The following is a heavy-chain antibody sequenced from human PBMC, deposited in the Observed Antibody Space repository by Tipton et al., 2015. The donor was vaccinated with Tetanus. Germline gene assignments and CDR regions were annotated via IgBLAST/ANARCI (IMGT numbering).Heavy chain of an antibody. CDR3: ARDQARGARGWNYFDY. J-gene: IGHJ4*02. V-gene: IGHV4-31*03. Sequence: LVKPTQTLSLSCTVSGGSISRGGYYWSWIRQHPGKGLEWIGDIYFSGSTYYNPSPKSRVTISVDTSKNQFSLKLNSVTAADTAVYYCARDQARGARGWNYFDYWGQGTLVTVSP. CDR1: GGSISRGGYY. D-gene: IGHD1-26*01. CDR2: IYFSGST.